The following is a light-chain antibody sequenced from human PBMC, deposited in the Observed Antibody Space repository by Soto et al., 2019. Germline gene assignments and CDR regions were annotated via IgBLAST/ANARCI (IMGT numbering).Light chain of an antibody. J-gene: IGKJ5*01. Sequence: EIVLTQSPGTLSLSPGERATLSCRASQSVSSSYLAWYQQKPGQAPRLLIYGASSRATGIPDRFSGSGSGTAFTLTISRLEPEDFAVYYCQQLDGYPATFGQGTRLEIK. CDR2: GAS. CDR3: QQLDGYPAT. V-gene: IGKV3-20*01. CDR1: QSVSSSY.